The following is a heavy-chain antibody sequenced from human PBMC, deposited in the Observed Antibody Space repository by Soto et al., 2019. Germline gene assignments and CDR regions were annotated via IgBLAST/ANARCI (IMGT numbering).Heavy chain of an antibody. J-gene: IGHJ4*02. CDR3: AKEVGYKAGLGY. V-gene: IGHV1-18*04. Sequence: QVQLVQSGAEVKKPGASVKVSCKTSGYSFATSGISWVRQAPGQGPEWMGWISPYTGETKYARNLQGRVTLTAETSTRTAYMELRSLRSDDTAIYYCAKEVGYKAGLGYWGQGTLVTVSS. CDR1: GYSFATSG. D-gene: IGHD5-12*01. CDR2: ISPYTGET.